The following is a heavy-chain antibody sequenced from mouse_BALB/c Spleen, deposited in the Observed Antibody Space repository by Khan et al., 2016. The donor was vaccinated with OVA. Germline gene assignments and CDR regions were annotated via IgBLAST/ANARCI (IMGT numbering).Heavy chain of an antibody. J-gene: IGHJ3*01. D-gene: IGHD2-3*01. CDR3: IRDGSSEFAY. CDR2: ISTYYGNI. V-gene: IGHV1S137*01. Sequence: QVQLQQSGPEPVRPGASVKISCKGSGYTFADSGMHWVRQSHAKSLEWIGVISTYYGNIKYNQKFEGRATMTVDQSSSTAYMELARLTSEDSAVYFCIRDGSSEFAYWGQGTLVTVSA. CDR1: GYTFADSG.